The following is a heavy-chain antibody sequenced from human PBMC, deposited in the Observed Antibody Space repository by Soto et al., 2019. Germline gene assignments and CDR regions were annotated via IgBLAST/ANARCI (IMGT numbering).Heavy chain of an antibody. Sequence: GGSLRLSCAASGFTFSSYGMHWVRQAPGKGLEWVAVISYDGSNKYYADSVKGRFTISRDNSKNTLYLQMNSLRAEDTAVYYCAKDLYDGITEVQGAFDIWGQGTMVTVSS. J-gene: IGHJ3*02. CDR2: ISYDGSNK. V-gene: IGHV3-30*18. D-gene: IGHD1-20*01. CDR3: AKDLYDGITEVQGAFDI. CDR1: GFTFSSYG.